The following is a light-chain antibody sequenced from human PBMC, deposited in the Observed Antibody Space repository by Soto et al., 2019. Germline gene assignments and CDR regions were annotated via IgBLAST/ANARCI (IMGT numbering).Light chain of an antibody. Sequence: EVVLTQSPATLSLSPGERATLSCRASQRVSSTFLAWYQQKPGQAPSLLIYGASSSATGIPDRFSGSGSGTDFTLTISRLEPEDFAVYYCKQFGGSLTFGGGTKVEIK. CDR1: QRVSSTF. J-gene: IGKJ4*01. CDR2: GAS. V-gene: IGKV3-20*01. CDR3: KQFGGSLT.